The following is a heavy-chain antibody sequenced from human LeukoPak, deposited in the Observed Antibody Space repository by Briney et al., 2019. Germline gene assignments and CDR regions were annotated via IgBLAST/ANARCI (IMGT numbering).Heavy chain of an antibody. Sequence: PGXXLRLSCAASGFTFSSYSMNWVRQAPGKGLEWVSSISSSSSYIYYEDSVKGRVTISTDNADNSLYLQMNSLRAEDTAVYYCASQNGYGGPFDYWGQGTLVTVSS. CDR2: ISSSSSYI. CDR1: GFTFSSYS. D-gene: IGHD5-18*01. V-gene: IGHV3-21*01. J-gene: IGHJ4*02. CDR3: ASQNGYGGPFDY.